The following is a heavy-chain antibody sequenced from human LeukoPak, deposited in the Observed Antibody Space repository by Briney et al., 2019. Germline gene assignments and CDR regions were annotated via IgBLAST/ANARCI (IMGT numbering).Heavy chain of an antibody. CDR1: GYTFTSNH. CDR3: ARDLTDSSGYNWFDP. D-gene: IGHD6-19*01. CDR2: INPSGDST. J-gene: IGHJ5*02. V-gene: IGHV1-46*01. Sequence: GASVKVPCKASGYTFTSNHIHWVRQAPGQGLEWMGVINPSGDSTSYAPNFQGRVTMTTDTSTSTAYMELRSLRSDDTAVYYCARDLTDSSGYNWFDPWGQGTLVTVSS.